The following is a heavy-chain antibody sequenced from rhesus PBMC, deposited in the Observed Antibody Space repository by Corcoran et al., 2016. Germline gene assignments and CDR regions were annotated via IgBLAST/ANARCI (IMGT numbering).Heavy chain of an antibody. V-gene: IGHV4S14*01. CDR2: IYGSGGSN. CDR1: GGSISGYYY. D-gene: IGHD4-23*01. Sequence: QVQLQESGPGLVKPSETLSLTCAVSGGSISGYYYWSWIRQPPGKGLEWMGSIYGSGGSNYLNPSLKSRVTLSVDTSKNQFSLKLSSVTAADTAVYYCASGGVTTNAFDFWGQGLRVTVSS. J-gene: IGHJ3*01. CDR3: ASGGVTTNAFDF.